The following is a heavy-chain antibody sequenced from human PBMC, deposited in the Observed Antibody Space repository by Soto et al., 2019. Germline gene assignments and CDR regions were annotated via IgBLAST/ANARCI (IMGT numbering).Heavy chain of an antibody. CDR3: ASLETYYYDSSGYQAV. CDR1: GFTFSSYA. V-gene: IGHV3-30-3*01. J-gene: IGHJ4*02. Sequence: GGSLRLSCAASGFTFSSYAMHWVRQAPGKGLEWVAVISYDGSNKYYADSVKGRFTISRDNSKNTLYLQMNSLRAEDTAVYYCASLETYYYDSSGYQAVRGQGTLVPGSS. CDR2: ISYDGSNK. D-gene: IGHD3-22*01.